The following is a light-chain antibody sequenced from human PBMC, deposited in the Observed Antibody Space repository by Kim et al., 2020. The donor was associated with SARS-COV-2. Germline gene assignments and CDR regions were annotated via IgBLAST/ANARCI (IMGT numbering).Light chain of an antibody. CDR2: YDS. V-gene: IGLV3-21*04. CDR1: NIGSKS. Sequence: SYGLTQPPSVSVAPGKTARINCGGNNIGSKSVHWYQQKPGQAPVLVIYYDSDRPSGIPERFSGSNSGNTATLTISRVEAGDEADYYCQVWDSSSDHRVFGGGTKLTVL. CDR3: QVWDSSSDHRV. J-gene: IGLJ3*02.